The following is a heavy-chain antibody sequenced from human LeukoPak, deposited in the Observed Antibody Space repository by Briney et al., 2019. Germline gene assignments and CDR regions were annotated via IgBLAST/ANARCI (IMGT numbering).Heavy chain of an antibody. V-gene: IGHV4-34*01. CDR3: ARGPLGYCSSSSCHGPDY. D-gene: IGHD2-2*01. J-gene: IGHJ4*02. Sequence: SETLSLTCAVYGDSFSGFYWSWIRQPPGEGLEWIGEINHSGSTNYNPSLKSRVTISADTSKNQFSLRLSSETAADTAVYYCARGPLGYCSSSSCHGPDYWGQGTLVTVSS. CDR1: GDSFSGFY. CDR2: INHSGST.